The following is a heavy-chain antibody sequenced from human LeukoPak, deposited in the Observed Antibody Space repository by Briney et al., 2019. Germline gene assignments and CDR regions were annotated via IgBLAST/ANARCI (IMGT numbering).Heavy chain of an antibody. D-gene: IGHD5/OR15-5a*01. CDR3: ARRATSLSYFDY. CDR1: GCSFTNYW. CDR2: IYPGDSDT. V-gene: IGHV5-51*01. J-gene: IGHJ4*02. Sequence: GESLKISCKGSGCSFTNYWIGWVRQMPGEGLEWVGIIYPGDSDTRYRPSFQGQVTISADKTISTAYLRWSSLRASDTAMYYCARRATSLSYFDYWGQGTLVTVSS.